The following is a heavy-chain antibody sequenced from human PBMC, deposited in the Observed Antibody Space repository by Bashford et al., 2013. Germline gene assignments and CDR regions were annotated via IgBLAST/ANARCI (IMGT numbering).Heavy chain of an antibody. Sequence: SETLSLTCAVSGYSISSGYYWGWIRQPPGKGLEWIGSIYHSGSTYYNPSLKSRVTISVDTSKNQFSLKLSSVTAADTAVYYCARDQYSFYYYYGMDVWGQGTTVTVSS. CDR2: IYHSGST. V-gene: IGHV4-38-2*02. CDR1: GYSISSGYY. D-gene: IGHD2-15*01. J-gene: IGHJ6*02. CDR3: ARDQYSFYYYYGMDV.